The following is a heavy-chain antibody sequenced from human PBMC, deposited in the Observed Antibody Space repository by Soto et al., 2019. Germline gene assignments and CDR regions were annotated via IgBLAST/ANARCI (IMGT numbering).Heavy chain of an antibody. CDR3: ARGYELYDSSGLHAFDS. CDR2: ISSSSSYI. J-gene: IGHJ3*02. D-gene: IGHD3-22*01. V-gene: IGHV3-21*01. CDR1: GLTFSSYG. Sequence: GALRLSAAASGLTFSSYGMIWVRQAPGRVLEWVSSISSSSSYIYYADSVKGRFTISRDNAKHSLYLQMNSLRAEDTAVYYCARGYELYDSSGLHAFDSWGQGTMAPVSS.